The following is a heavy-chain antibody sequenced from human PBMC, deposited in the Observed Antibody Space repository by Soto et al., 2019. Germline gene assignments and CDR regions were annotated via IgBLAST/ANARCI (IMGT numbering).Heavy chain of an antibody. Sequence: SETLSLTCAVSGGSISSGVYSWSWIRQPPGNGLEWIGCIYHIGSTYYNPSLKSRVTISVYRSKNQFSLKLSSVTAADTAVYYCARQTATCSSTSRDARENTCYFDYWGPGTLVTVSS. CDR1: GGSISSGVYS. J-gene: IGHJ4*02. CDR2: IYHIGST. CDR3: ARQTATCSSTSRDARENTCYFDY. V-gene: IGHV4-30-2*01. D-gene: IGHD2-2*01.